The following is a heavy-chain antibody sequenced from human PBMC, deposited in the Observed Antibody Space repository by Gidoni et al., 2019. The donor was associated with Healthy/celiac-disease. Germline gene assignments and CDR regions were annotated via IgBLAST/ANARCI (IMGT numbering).Heavy chain of an antibody. D-gene: IGHD4-17*01. J-gene: IGHJ5*02. CDR1: GGSISSGGYY. CDR3: ARVQGSQNLDYGDYVGVVWFDP. CDR2: IYYSGST. Sequence: QVQLQESGPGLVKPSQTLSLTCTVSGGSISSGGYYWSWIRQHPGKGLEWIGYIYYSGSTYYNPSLKSRVTISVDTSKNQFSLKLSSVTAADTAVYYCARVQGSQNLDYGDYVGVVWFDPWGQGTLVTVSS. V-gene: IGHV4-31*03.